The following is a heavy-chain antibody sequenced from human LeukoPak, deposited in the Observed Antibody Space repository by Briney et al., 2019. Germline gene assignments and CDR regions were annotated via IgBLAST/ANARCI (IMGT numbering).Heavy chain of an antibody. CDR2: INDNGGST. CDR1: GFSLSRYA. CDR3: AKCRGSSWSDYFDY. V-gene: IGHV3-23*01. J-gene: IGHJ4*02. D-gene: IGHD6-13*01. Sequence: GGSLRLSCAASGFSLSRYAMSWVRKAPGKGLEWVSTINDNGGSTYYADSVKGRFTISRDNSRNTLYLQMNTLRAEDTAVYYCAKCRGSSWSDYFDYWGQGTLVTVSS.